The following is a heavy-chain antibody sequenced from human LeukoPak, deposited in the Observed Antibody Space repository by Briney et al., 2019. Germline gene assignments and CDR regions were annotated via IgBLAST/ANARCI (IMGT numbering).Heavy chain of an antibody. CDR3: ARDLVVGARHGY. V-gene: IGHV1-18*01. CDR1: GYTFTSYD. CDR2: MNPNSGNT. Sequence: GASVKVSCKASGYTFTSYDINWVRQATGQGLEWMGWMNPNSGNTNYAQKLQGRVTMTTDTSTSTAYMELRSLRSDDTAVYYCARDLVVGARHGYWGQGTLVTVSS. D-gene: IGHD1-26*01. J-gene: IGHJ4*02.